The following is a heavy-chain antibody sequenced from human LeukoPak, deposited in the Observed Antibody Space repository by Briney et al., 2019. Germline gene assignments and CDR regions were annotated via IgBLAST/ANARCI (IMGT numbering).Heavy chain of an antibody. J-gene: IGHJ6*03. Sequence: TSETLSLTCTVSGGSISSSSYYWGWIRQPPGKGLEWIGSIYYSGSTYYNPSLKSRVTISVDTSKNQFSLKLSSVTAADTAVYYCARLDHYYYYMDVWGKGTTVTVSS. V-gene: IGHV4-39*01. CDR2: IYYSGST. CDR1: GGSISSSSYY. CDR3: ARLDHYYYYMDV.